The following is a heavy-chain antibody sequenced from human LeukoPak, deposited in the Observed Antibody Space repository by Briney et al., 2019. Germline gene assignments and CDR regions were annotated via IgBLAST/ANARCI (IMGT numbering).Heavy chain of an antibody. Sequence: PSETLSLTCTVSGGSISSGGYYWSWIRQHPGKGLEWIGYIYYSGSTYYNPSLKSRVTISVDTSKNQFSLKLSSVTAADTAVYYCAKKSRGDFWSGCYMWGQGTLVTVSS. CDR3: AKKSRGDFWSGCYM. V-gene: IGHV4-31*03. J-gene: IGHJ4*02. D-gene: IGHD3-3*01. CDR2: IYYSGST. CDR1: GGSISSGGYY.